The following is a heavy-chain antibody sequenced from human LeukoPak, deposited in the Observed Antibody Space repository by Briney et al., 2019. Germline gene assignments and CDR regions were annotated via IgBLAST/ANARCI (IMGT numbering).Heavy chain of an antibody. CDR1: GGSFSVSGYY. Sequence: PSETLSLTCAVYGGSFSVSGYYWTWIRQPPGKGLEWIGEINHSGSAIYNPSVMSRVTISVDSSKSQFALTLTSVTAADTAVYYCARISRLYLPGTTGDYYFGMDVWGQGTTVSVSS. V-gene: IGHV4-34*01. D-gene: IGHD1/OR15-1a*01. CDR2: INHSGSA. J-gene: IGHJ6*02. CDR3: ARISRLYLPGTTGDYYFGMDV.